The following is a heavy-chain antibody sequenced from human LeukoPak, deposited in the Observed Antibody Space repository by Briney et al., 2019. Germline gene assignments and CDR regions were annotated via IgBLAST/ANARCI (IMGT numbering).Heavy chain of an antibody. CDR1: GGTFISYA. D-gene: IGHD3-9*01. V-gene: IGHV1-69*05. Sequence: ASVKVSCKASGGTFISYAISWVRQAPGQGLEWMGGIIPIFGTANYEQKFQGRVTITRDEATSTDYMELRRLRYRDRAVYYCASDFDWLLPGNWFDPWGQGTLVTVSS. J-gene: IGHJ5*02. CDR3: ASDFDWLLPGNWFDP. CDR2: IIPIFGTA.